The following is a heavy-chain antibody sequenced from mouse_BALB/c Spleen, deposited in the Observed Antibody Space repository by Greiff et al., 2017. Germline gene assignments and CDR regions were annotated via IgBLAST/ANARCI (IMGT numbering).Heavy chain of an antibody. Sequence: VQLQQSGAELVRPGTSVKVSCKASGYAFTNYLIEWVKQRPGQGLEWIGVINPGSGGTNYNEKFKGKATLTADKSSSTAFMQLSSLTSDDSAVYFCARGYYGHFDYWGQGTTLTVSS. D-gene: IGHD1-2*01. CDR3: ARGYYGHFDY. V-gene: IGHV1-54*01. CDR1: GYAFTNYL. CDR2: INPGSGGT. J-gene: IGHJ2*01.